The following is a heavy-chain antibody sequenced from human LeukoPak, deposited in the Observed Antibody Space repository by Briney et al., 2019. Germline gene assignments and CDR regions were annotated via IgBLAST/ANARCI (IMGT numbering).Heavy chain of an antibody. V-gene: IGHV3-49*04. J-gene: IGHJ4*02. D-gene: IGHD6-13*01. Sequence: SGGSLRLSCTASGFNFGDYAMSCVRQAPGKGLEWVGFIRSKAYGGTTEYAASVKGRFTISRDDSKSIAYLQMNSLKTEDTGVYYCTRDSRSGYSSRGGDYWGQGTLVTVSS. CDR2: IRSKAYGGTT. CDR3: TRDSRSGYSSRGGDY. CDR1: GFNFGDYA.